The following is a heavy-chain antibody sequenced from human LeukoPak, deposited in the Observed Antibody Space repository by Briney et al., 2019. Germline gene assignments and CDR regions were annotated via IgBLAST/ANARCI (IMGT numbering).Heavy chain of an antibody. J-gene: IGHJ4*02. V-gene: IGHV1-2*02. D-gene: IGHD3-10*01. CDR1: GYTFTGYY. CDR2: INPNSGGT. Sequence: ASLKISCKASGYTFTGYYMHCVRQAPGQGLEWMGWINPNSGGTNYAQKFQGRVTMTRDTSISTAYMELSRLRSDDTAVYYCARALVRGVRTIHYWGQGTLVTVSS. CDR3: ARALVRGVRTIHY.